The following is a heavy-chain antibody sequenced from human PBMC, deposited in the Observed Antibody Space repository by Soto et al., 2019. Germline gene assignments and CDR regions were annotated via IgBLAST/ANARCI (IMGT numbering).Heavy chain of an antibody. CDR1: GYTFTSHA. CDR2: INAGNGNT. J-gene: IGHJ4*02. CDR3: ARQGTSGEFFDY. V-gene: IGHV1-3*01. Sequence: SGAEVKKSGASVKVSCKASGYTFTSHAMHWVRQAPGQRLEYMGWINAGNGNTKYSLKFQGRVTITRDTSATTAYMELSGLRSEDTAVYYCARQGTSGEFFDYWGQGTLVTVSS. D-gene: IGHD1-7*01.